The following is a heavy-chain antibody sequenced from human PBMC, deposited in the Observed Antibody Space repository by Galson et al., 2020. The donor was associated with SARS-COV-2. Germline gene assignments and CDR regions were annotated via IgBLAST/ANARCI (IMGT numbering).Heavy chain of an antibody. V-gene: IGHV3-15*01. D-gene: IGHD4-17*01. CDR3: STPGPYGSLDF. Sequence: GGSLRLSRTASGYIFRDAWMMWVRQAPGKGLEWIARVKSEADGGTTDYAVAVKGRFSISRDDLKNMLFLQMNNLKIEDAAVDYCSTPGPYGSLDFWGQGSLVTVSS. CDR2: VKSEADGGTT. CDR1: GYIFRDAW. J-gene: IGHJ4*02.